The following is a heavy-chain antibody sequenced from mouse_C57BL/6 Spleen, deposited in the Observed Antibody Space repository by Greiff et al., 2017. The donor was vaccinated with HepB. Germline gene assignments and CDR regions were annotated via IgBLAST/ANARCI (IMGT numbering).Heavy chain of an antibody. CDR2: INPNYGTT. J-gene: IGHJ1*03. CDR3: VALDYSNYDWYFDV. D-gene: IGHD2-5*01. CDR1: GYSFTDYN. Sequence: VQLQQSGPELVKPGASVKISCKASGYSFTDYNMNWVKQSNGKSLEWIGVINPNYGTTSYNQKFKGKATLTVDQSSSTAYMQLNSLTSEDSAVYYCVALDYSNYDWYFDVWGTGTTVTVAS. V-gene: IGHV1-39*01.